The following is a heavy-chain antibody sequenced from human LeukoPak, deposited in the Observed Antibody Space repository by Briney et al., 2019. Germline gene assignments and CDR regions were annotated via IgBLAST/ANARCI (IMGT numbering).Heavy chain of an antibody. J-gene: IGHJ4*02. V-gene: IGHV3-7*03. CDR3: ARSLPYGTTWYGRSDF. CDR1: GFPFNAYW. CDR2: IRQDGDTK. Sequence: GSLRLSCAASGFPFNAYWMTWVRQAPGKGLEWVANIRQDGDTKYYVDSVKGRFTISRDNAMNSLYLQMNSLRAEDTAIYYCARSLPYGTTWYGRSDFWGQGTLVTVSS. D-gene: IGHD6-13*01.